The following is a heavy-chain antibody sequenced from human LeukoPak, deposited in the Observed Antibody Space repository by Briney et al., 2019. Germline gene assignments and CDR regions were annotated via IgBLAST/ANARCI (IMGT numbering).Heavy chain of an antibody. V-gene: IGHV3-30*18. CDR2: ISYDGSNK. Sequence: GGSLRLSCAASGFTFSSYAMHWFRQAPGKGREGVAVISYDGSNKYYADSVKGRFTISRDNSKNTLYLQMNSLRAEDTAVYYCAKGPSGYCSSTSCYSYYYGMDVWGKGTTVTVSS. CDR3: AKGPSGYCSSTSCYSYYYGMDV. CDR1: GFTFSSYA. D-gene: IGHD2-2*02. J-gene: IGHJ6*04.